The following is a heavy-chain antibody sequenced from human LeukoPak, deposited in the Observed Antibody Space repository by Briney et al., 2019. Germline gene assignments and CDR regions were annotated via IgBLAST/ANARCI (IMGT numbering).Heavy chain of an antibody. D-gene: IGHD1-14*01. CDR1: GFTFSVSA. CDR3: SRTGPDGAMDAFHY. J-gene: IGHJ4*02. CDR2: IKGKPKKYTT. Sequence: PGGSLRLACAAAGFTFSVSAIHWVRQAAGKGREWVVLIKGKPKKYTTIYGESVKGRFTMSSDDSKNTAYLQMNSPKIEHTAVYYCSRTGPDGAMDAFHYWGQGTLVTVSS. V-gene: IGHV3-73*01.